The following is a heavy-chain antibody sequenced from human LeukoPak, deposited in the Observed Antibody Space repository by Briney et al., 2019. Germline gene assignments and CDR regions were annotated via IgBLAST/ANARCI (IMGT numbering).Heavy chain of an antibody. J-gene: IGHJ4*02. D-gene: IGHD3-3*01. V-gene: IGHV4-38-2*02. CDR3: ARGAEYYAIWRGYAGYSDY. CDR2: MYYSGST. CDR1: NYSISCGYY. Sequence: PSETLSLTCTVSNYSISCGYYWGWIRQPPGKGLEWIGSMYYSGSTYYNPSLRSRVTISLDRSKKKFSLKLTSVTAADTAVYFCARGAEYYAIWRGYAGYSDYWGQGISVTVSS.